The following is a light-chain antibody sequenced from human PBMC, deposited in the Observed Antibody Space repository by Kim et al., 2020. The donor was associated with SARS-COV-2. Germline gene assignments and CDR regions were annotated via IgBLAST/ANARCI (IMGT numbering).Light chain of an antibody. J-gene: IGKJ2*01. CDR3: QQYYSYPLYT. Sequence: AIQMTQSPSSFSASTGDRVTITCRASQGISSYLAWYQQKPGKAPKLLIYAASTLQSGVPSRFSGSGSGTDFTLTISCLQSEDFATYYCQQYYSYPLYTFGQGTKLEI. CDR1: QGISSY. V-gene: IGKV1-8*01. CDR2: AAS.